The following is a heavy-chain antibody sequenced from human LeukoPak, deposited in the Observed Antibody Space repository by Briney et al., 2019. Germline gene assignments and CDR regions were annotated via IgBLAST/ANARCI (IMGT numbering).Heavy chain of an antibody. CDR1: GFTFSSYA. D-gene: IGHD6-13*01. CDR3: AKDGSRALYSSSWYVFNGMDV. Sequence: GGSLRLSCAASGFTFSSYAMSWVRQAPGKGLEWASAISGSGGSTYYADSVKGRFTISRDNSKNTLYLQMNSLRAEDTAVYYCAKDGSRALYSSSWYVFNGMDVWGQGTTVTVSS. V-gene: IGHV3-23*01. CDR2: ISGSGGST. J-gene: IGHJ6*02.